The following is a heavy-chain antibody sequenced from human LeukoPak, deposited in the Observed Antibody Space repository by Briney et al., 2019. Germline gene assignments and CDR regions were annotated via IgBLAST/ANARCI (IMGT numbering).Heavy chain of an antibody. CDR2: IYAGGRS. Sequence: SQTLSLTCTVSNVSISSGSHYWNWIRQPAGKGLEWIGRIYAGGRSNYNPSLRSRVTISVDTSKNQFSLRLSSVTATDTGVYYCARGMGCSSTSCYRKGDYYYYYMDVWGKGTTVTVS. J-gene: IGHJ6*03. V-gene: IGHV4-61*02. CDR1: NVSISSGSHY. CDR3: ARGMGCSSTSCYRKGDYYYYYMDV. D-gene: IGHD2-2*02.